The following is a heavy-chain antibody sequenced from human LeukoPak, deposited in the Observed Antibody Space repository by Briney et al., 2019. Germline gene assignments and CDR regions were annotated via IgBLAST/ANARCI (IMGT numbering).Heavy chain of an antibody. CDR3: ALSYDSSGYGHFDTNYYYMDV. CDR1: GFTFSDNY. Sequence: PGGSLRLSCAASGFTFSDNYMTWVRQAPGKGLEWLSYISGNGGVIQYADSVKGRFTISRDNSKNTLYLQMNSLRAEDTAVYYCALSYDSSGYGHFDTNYYYMDVWGKGTTVTISS. V-gene: IGHV3-11*01. CDR2: ISGNGGVI. D-gene: IGHD3-22*01. J-gene: IGHJ6*03.